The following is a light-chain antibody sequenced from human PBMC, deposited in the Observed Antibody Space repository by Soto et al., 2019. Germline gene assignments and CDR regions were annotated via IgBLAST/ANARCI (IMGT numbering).Light chain of an antibody. V-gene: IGKV3-15*01. CDR2: GAS. CDR3: QQYNDWPT. J-gene: IGKJ3*01. Sequence: EVLMTQYPDTLSVSPGQRVTLSCRASQSVSSSLAWYQQKPGQAPRLLIYGASSRATGIPARFSGSGSGTEFTLTISSLRSEDFAIYFCQQYNDWPTFGPGTKVDNK. CDR1: QSVSSS.